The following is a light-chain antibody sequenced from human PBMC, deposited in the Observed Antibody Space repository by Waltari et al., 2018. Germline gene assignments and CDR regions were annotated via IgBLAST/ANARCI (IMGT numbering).Light chain of an antibody. Sequence: QSALTQPASVSGSPGQSISISCTGSSTDLGSSTLVSWYQHHPDKAPKLLIYEGPEPPPGVPARFPCSKFGDTASLTISTLQAEDEADYYCFSYADGRSLVFGGGTKVTVL. CDR1: STDLGSSTL. CDR3: FSYADGRSLV. CDR2: EGP. J-gene: IGLJ2*01. V-gene: IGLV2-23*01.